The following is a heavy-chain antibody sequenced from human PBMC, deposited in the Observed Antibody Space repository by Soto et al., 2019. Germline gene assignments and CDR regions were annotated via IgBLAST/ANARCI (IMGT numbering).Heavy chain of an antibody. Sequence: PVKVSRKASGYTFTSYGISWVRQAPGQGLEWMGWISAYNGNTNYAQKLHGRVTMTTDTSTSTAYMELRSLRSDDTAVYYCARARMAAALSAWFDPWGQGTLVTVSS. J-gene: IGHJ5*02. D-gene: IGHD6-13*01. CDR1: GYTFTSYG. V-gene: IGHV1-18*04. CDR2: ISAYNGNT. CDR3: ARARMAAALSAWFDP.